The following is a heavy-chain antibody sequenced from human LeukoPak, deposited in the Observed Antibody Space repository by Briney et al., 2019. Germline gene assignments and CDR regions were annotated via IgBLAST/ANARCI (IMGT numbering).Heavy chain of an antibody. V-gene: IGHV1-18*01. J-gene: IGHJ4*02. CDR2: ISAYNGNT. D-gene: IGHD3-22*01. Sequence: GAPVKVSCKASGYTFSSYGISWVRQAPGQGLEWMGWISAYNGNTNYAQKLQGRVTMTTDTSTSTAYMELRSLRSDDTAVYYCARDHGGNFYDSSGLFDYWGQGTLVTVSS. CDR3: ARDHGGNFYDSSGLFDY. CDR1: GYTFSSYG.